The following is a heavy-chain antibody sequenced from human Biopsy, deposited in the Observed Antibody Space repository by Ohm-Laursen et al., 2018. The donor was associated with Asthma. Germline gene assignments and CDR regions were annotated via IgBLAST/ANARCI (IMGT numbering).Heavy chain of an antibody. CDR3: TRWSLRVRDTPNDY. CDR1: GYTFTSSG. CDR2: ISAYNGNT. D-gene: IGHD3-16*01. V-gene: IGHV1-18*01. J-gene: IGHJ4*02. Sequence: GASVKVSCKPSGYTFTSSGITWVRQAPGQGLEWMGWISAYNGNTKLAQKLQDRVTMITDTSTSTAYMELSSLRSEDTAVYYCTRWSLRVRDTPNDYWGQGTLVTVSS.